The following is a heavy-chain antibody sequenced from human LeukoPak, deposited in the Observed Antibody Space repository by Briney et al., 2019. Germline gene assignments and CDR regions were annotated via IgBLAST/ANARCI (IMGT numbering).Heavy chain of an antibody. CDR2: VSFGGGHT. Sequence: GGSLRLSCIASGFTFSTFAMSWVRQTPGKGLEWVSAVSFGGGHTYYADSVKGRFTISRDNSKNTLYLQLSSLRVDDTALYYCAKGAGHGGSDWGFFDYWGQGALVTVSS. CDR3: AKGAGHGGSDWGFFDY. V-gene: IGHV3-23*01. CDR1: GFTFSTFA. J-gene: IGHJ4*02. D-gene: IGHD7-27*01.